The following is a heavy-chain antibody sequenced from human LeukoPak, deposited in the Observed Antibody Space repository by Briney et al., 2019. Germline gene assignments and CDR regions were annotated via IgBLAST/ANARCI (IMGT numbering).Heavy chain of an antibody. J-gene: IGHJ4*02. V-gene: IGHV3-21*01. Sequence: GGSLRLSCAASGFTFSSYSMNWVRQAPGKGLEWVSSISSSSSYIYYADSVKGRFTISRDNAKNSLYLQMNSLRAVDTAVYYCARDLVAGGFDYWGQGTLVTVSS. CDR1: GFTFSSYS. CDR3: ARDLVAGGFDY. CDR2: ISSSSSYI. D-gene: IGHD2-15*01.